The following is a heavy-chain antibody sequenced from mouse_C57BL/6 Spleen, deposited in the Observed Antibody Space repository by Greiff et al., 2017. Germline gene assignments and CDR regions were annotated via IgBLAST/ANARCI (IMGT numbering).Heavy chain of an antibody. J-gene: IGHJ4*01. CDR2: ISGGGGNT. CDR1: GFTFSSYT. D-gene: IGHD2-4*01. CDR3: ARQGIYYDPSMDY. V-gene: IGHV5-9*01. Sequence: EVMLVESGGGLVKPGGSLKLSCAASGFTFSSYTMSWVRQTPEKRLEWVATISGGGGNTYYPDSVKGRFTISRDNAKNTLYLQMSSLRSEDTALYYCARQGIYYDPSMDYWGQGTSVTVSS.